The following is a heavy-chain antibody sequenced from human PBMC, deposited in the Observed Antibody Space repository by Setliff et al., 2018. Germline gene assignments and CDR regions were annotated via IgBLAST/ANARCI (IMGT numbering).Heavy chain of an antibody. CDR1: GYTFTGYY. Sequence: ASVKVSCKASGYTFTGYYMHWVRQAPGQGLEWMGWINPNSGGTNYAQKFQGWVTMTRDTSISTAYMELSRLRSDDTAVYYCARESVSTMVVTPSYYYYGMDVWGQGTTVTVSS. J-gene: IGHJ6*02. CDR2: INPNSGGT. V-gene: IGHV1-2*04. CDR3: ARESVSTMVVTPSYYYYGMDV. D-gene: IGHD2-21*02.